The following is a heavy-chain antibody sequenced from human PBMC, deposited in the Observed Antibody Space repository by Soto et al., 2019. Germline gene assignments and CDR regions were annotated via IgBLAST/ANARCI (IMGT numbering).Heavy chain of an antibody. CDR3: AKDKVRGVIIRYFDY. CDR1: GFTFSSYS. J-gene: IGHJ4*02. CDR2: ISWNSGSI. D-gene: IGHD3-10*01. V-gene: IGHV3-9*01. Sequence: PGGSLRLSCAASGFTFSSYSMHWVRQAPGKGLEWVSGISWNSGSIGYADSVKGRFTISRDNAKNSLYLQMNSLRAEDTALYYCAKDKVRGVIIRYFDYWGQGTLVTVSS.